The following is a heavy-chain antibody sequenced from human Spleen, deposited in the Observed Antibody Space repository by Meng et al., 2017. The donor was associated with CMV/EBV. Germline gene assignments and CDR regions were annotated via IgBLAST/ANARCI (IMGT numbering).Heavy chain of an antibody. J-gene: IGHJ4*02. V-gene: IGHV3-9*01. CDR3: AKEGIGGFDH. CDR2: ISWNGANT. D-gene: IGHD2-21*01. CDR1: GFTFEDKA. Sequence: SLKISCAASGFTFEDKAMHWVRQAPGKGLEWVASISWNGANTASADSVKSRFTVSRDNAKNSLYLQMNSLRVEDTALYYCAKEGIGGFDHWGQGTLVTVSS.